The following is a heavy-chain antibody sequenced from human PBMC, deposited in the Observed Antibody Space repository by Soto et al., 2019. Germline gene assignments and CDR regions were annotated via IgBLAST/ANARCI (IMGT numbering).Heavy chain of an antibody. Sequence: QVQLVQSGAEVKKPGASVKVSCKASGYTFTSYDINWVRQATGQGLEWMGWMNPNSGNTGYAQKFQGRVTMTRNTSISTAYMELGSLRSEDTAVYYCARFVWVFPYYYYYMDVWGKGTTVTVSS. V-gene: IGHV1-8*01. CDR2: MNPNSGNT. D-gene: IGHD6-13*01. CDR1: GYTFTSYD. J-gene: IGHJ6*03. CDR3: ARFVWVFPYYYYYMDV.